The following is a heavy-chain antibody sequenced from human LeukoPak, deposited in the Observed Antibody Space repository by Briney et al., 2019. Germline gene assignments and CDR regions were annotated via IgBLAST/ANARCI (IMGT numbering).Heavy chain of an antibody. V-gene: IGHV1-24*01. Sequence: ASVNVSCKVSGYTLTELSMHWVRQAPGKGLEWMGGFDPEDGETIYAQKFQGRVTMTEDTSTDTAYMELSSLRSEDTAVYYCATDSSGWYGNWFDPWGQGTLVTVSS. CDR2: FDPEDGET. D-gene: IGHD6-19*01. J-gene: IGHJ5*02. CDR3: ATDSSGWYGNWFDP. CDR1: GYTLTELS.